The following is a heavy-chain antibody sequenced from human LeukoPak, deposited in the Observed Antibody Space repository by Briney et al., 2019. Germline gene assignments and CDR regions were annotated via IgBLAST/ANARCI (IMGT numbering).Heavy chain of an antibody. Sequence: GGSLRLSCAASGFTVSSNYMSWVRQAPGKGLEWVAVISYDGSNKYYADSVKGRFTISRDNSKNTLYLQMNSLRAEDTAVYYCARERSGSESYYSPFDYWGQGTLVTVSS. V-gene: IGHV3-30-3*01. CDR1: GFTVSSNY. J-gene: IGHJ4*02. CDR2: ISYDGSNK. D-gene: IGHD3-10*01. CDR3: ARERSGSESYYSPFDY.